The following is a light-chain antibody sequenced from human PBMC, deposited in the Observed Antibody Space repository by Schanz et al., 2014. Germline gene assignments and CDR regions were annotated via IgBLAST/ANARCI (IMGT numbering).Light chain of an antibody. V-gene: IGLV2-8*01. J-gene: IGLJ2*01. Sequence: QSAPTQPPSASGSPGQSVTISCTGTSSDVGGYNYVSWYQQYPGKAPKLMIYEVTKRPSGVPDRFSGSKSGNTASLTVSGLQAEDEADYYCSSYALSTTFVIFGGGTKLTVL. CDR1: SSDVGGYNY. CDR3: SSYALSTTFVI. CDR2: EVT.